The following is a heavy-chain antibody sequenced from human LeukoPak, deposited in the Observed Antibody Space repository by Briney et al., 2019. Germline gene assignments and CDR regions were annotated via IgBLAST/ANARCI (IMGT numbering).Heavy chain of an antibody. Sequence: SETLSLTCTVSGGSISGYYWSWIRQPPGKGLEWIGYIYPSGTTNYNPSLKSRVTISVDTSKNQFSLKLSSVTAADAAVYYCARDYGGKFDYWGQGTLVTVSS. CDR2: IYPSGTT. CDR1: GGSISGYY. CDR3: ARDYGGKFDY. J-gene: IGHJ4*02. D-gene: IGHD4-17*01. V-gene: IGHV4-59*01.